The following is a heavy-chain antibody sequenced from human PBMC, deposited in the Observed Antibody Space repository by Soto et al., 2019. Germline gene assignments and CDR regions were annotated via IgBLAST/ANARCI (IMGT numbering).Heavy chain of an antibody. CDR3: TTYCSAGSCYEGLFGY. J-gene: IGHJ4*02. CDR2: VRSKANNYAT. V-gene: IGHV3-73*01. D-gene: IGHD2-15*01. CDR1: GFTFSGSA. Sequence: GGSLRLSCAASGFTFSGSALHWVRQASGKGLEWVGRVRSKANNYATAYAASVKGRFTISRDDSNNTAYLQVKSLKSEDTAVYYCTTYCSAGSCYEGLFGYWGQGTPVTVSS.